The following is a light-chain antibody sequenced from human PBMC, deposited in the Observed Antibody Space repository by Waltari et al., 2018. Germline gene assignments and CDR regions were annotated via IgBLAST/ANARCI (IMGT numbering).Light chain of an antibody. Sequence: EVVLTQSPATLSLSPGERATLSCRASQSVRNYLAWYQQKPGQAPRLLISDASNRATGIPARFSGSGSGTDFTLTITSLEPEDFALYYCQQRYNWASITFGQGTRLEIK. J-gene: IGKJ5*01. V-gene: IGKV3-11*01. CDR2: DAS. CDR1: QSVRNY. CDR3: QQRYNWASIT.